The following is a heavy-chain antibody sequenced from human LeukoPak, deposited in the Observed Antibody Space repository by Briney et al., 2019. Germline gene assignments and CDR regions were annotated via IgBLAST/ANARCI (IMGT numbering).Heavy chain of an antibody. CDR3: ARGFYEQQGTQGAFDI. Sequence: SETLSLTCAVYGGSFSGYYWSWIRQPPGKGLEWIGEINHSGSTNYNPSLKSRVTMSVDTSKNQFSLKLSSVTAADTAVYYCARGFYEQQGTQGAFDIWGQGTMVTVSS. D-gene: IGHD6-13*01. CDR1: GGSFSGYY. CDR2: INHSGST. V-gene: IGHV4-34*01. J-gene: IGHJ3*02.